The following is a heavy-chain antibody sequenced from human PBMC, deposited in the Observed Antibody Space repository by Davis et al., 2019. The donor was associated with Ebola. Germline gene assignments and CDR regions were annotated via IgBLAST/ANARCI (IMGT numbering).Heavy chain of an antibody. CDR2: INHSGST. CDR1: GGSFSGYY. J-gene: IGHJ6*02. Sequence: PSETLSLTCAVYGGSFSGYYWSWIRQPPGKGLEWIGEINHSGSTNYNPSLKSRVTISVDTSKNQFSLKLSSVTAADTTVYYCARESLYSFGARYGMDVWGQGTTVTVSS. D-gene: IGHD2-8*01. CDR3: ARESLYSFGARYGMDV. V-gene: IGHV4-34*01.